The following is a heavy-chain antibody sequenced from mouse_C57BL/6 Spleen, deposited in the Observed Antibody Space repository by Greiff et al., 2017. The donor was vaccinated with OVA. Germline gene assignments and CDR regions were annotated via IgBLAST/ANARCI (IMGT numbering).Heavy chain of an antibody. CDR2: INYDGSST. CDR3: AKEGEYYRSPNFDY. D-gene: IGHD1-1*01. CDR1: GFTFSDYY. J-gene: IGHJ2*01. Sequence: EVHLVESEGGLVQPGSSMKLSCTASGFTFSDYYMAWVRQVPEKGLEWVANINYDGSSTYYLDSLKSRFIISRDNAKNILYLQMSSLKSEDTATYYEAKEGEYYRSPNFDYWGQGTTLTGSS. V-gene: IGHV5-16*01.